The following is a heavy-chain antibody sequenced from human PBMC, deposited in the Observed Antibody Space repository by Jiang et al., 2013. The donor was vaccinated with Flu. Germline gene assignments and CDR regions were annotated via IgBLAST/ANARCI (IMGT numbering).Heavy chain of an antibody. Sequence: KPTQTLTLTCTVSGFSLSNARMGVSWIRQPPGKALEWLAHIFSNDEKSYSTSLKSRLTISKDTSKSQVVLTMTNMDPVDTATYYCARTSGYSYGSYWYFDLWGRGTPGHCLL. CDR3: ARTSGYSYGSYWYFDL. V-gene: IGHV2-26*01. J-gene: IGHJ2*01. CDR2: IFSNDEK. D-gene: IGHD5-18*01. CDR1: GFSLSNARMG.